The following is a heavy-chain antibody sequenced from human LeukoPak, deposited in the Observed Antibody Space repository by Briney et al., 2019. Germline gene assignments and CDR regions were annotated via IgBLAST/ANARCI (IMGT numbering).Heavy chain of an antibody. CDR3: ARVRWYCSGGSCYKPSGYYFDY. D-gene: IGHD2-15*01. CDR2: ISSSGSTI. V-gene: IGHV3-11*01. J-gene: IGHJ4*02. Sequence: GGSLRLSCAASGFTFSDYYMSWIRQAPGKGLEWVSYISSSGSTIYYADSVKGRFTISRDNAKNSLYLQMNSLRAEDTAVYYCARVRWYCSGGSCYKPSGYYFDYWGQGTLVTVSS. CDR1: GFTFSDYY.